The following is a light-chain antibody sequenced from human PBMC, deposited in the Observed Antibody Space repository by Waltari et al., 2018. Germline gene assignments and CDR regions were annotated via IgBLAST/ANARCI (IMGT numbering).Light chain of an antibody. CDR2: QDI. CDR1: ILGSKY. CDR3: QALGSNRWV. J-gene: IGLJ3*02. Sequence: SYELTQPPSVSVSPGQTASITCSGDILGSKYASWYQHKAGQSPLLVIYQDINRPSGIPERFSGSKSGNTVTLTISGTQAMDDADYYCQALGSNRWVFGGGTKLTVL. V-gene: IGLV3-1*01.